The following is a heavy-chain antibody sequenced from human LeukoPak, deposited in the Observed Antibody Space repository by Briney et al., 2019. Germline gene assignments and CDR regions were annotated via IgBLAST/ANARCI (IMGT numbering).Heavy chain of an antibody. V-gene: IGHV4-30-4*01. CDR1: GGSISSGDYY. J-gene: IGHJ4*02. D-gene: IGHD6-19*01. Sequence: PSQTLSLTCTVSGGSISSGDYYWSWIRQPPGKGLEWIGYIYYSGSTYYNPSLKSRVTISVDTSKNQFSLKLSSVTAADTAVYYCARATTSSLSSGWYFDYWGQGTLVTVSS. CDR2: IYYSGST. CDR3: ARATTSSLSSGWYFDY.